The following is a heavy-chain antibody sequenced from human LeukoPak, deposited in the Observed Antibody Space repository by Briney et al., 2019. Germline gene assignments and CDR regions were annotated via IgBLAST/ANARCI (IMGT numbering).Heavy chain of an antibody. V-gene: IGHV1-2*02. CDR1: GYTFTGYY. J-gene: IGHJ1*01. Sequence: ASVKVSCKASGYTFTGYYMHWVRQAPGQGLEWMGWINPNSGGTNHAQKFQGRVTMIRDTSISTAYMELSRLRSDDTAVYYCAKLIPVSGSYYPGNEYFQHWGQGTLVTVSS. CDR2: INPNSGGT. CDR3: AKLIPVSGSYYPGNEYFQH. D-gene: IGHD3-10*01.